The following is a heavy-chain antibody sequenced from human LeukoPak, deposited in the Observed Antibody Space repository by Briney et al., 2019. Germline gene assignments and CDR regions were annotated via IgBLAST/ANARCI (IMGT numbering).Heavy chain of an antibody. CDR2: ISAYNGNT. CDR1: GYTFTGYY. J-gene: IGHJ4*02. D-gene: IGHD2-2*01. Sequence: GASVKVSCKASGYTFTGYYMHWVRQAPGQGLEWMGWISAYNGNTNYAQKLQGRVTMTTDTSTSTAYMELRSLRSDDTAVYYCARGYLSDIVVVPAAFDYWGQGTLVTVSS. V-gene: IGHV1-18*04. CDR3: ARGYLSDIVVVPAAFDY.